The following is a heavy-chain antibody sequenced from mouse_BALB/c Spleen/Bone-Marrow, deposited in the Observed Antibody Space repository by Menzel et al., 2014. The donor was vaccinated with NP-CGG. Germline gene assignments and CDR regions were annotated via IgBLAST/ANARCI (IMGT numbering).Heavy chain of an antibody. CDR1: GFTFTDYY. V-gene: IGHV7-3*02. CDR2: IRNKAYSYTT. D-gene: IGHD2-3*01. CDR3: ARDMGGLLSDY. J-gene: IGHJ2*01. Sequence: EVQGVESGGGLVQPGGSLGLSCATSGFTFTDYYMNWVRQPPGKALEWLGFIRNKAYSYTTEYSASVKGRFTISRDNSQSILYLQMNSLRAEDSATYYCARDMGGLLSDYWGRGTTLTVAS.